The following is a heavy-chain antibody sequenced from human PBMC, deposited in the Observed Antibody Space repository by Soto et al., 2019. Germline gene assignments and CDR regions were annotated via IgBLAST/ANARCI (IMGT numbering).Heavy chain of an antibody. CDR1: GYTFTTYF. D-gene: IGHD2-2*01. Sequence: QVQLVQSGAEVKKPGASVQVSCKASGYTFTTYFIHWVRQAPGQGFEWLGRINPTGGDTVYAQKFQGRVSVTRDTSTSTVNITLGSLNSKDTAVYYCARGSYASNVFIMDVCGQETAVTVSS. V-gene: IGHV1-46*01. CDR3: ARGSYASNVFIMDV. J-gene: IGHJ6*02. CDR2: INPTGGDT.